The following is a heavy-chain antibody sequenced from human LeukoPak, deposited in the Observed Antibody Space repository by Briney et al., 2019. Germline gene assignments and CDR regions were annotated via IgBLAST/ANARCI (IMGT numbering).Heavy chain of an antibody. D-gene: IGHD3-10*01. J-gene: IGHJ4*02. CDR1: GDSISRSSYS. V-gene: IGHV4-39*07. CDR2: MYYSGST. Sequence: SETLSLTCTVSGDSISRSSYSWGWIRQPPGKGLEWIGNMYYSGSTYYNPSLKSRVTISVDTSKNQFSLKLSSVTAADTAVYYCASSVPPYKNDRLGYFDYWGQGTLVTVSS. CDR3: ASSVPPYKNDRLGYFDY.